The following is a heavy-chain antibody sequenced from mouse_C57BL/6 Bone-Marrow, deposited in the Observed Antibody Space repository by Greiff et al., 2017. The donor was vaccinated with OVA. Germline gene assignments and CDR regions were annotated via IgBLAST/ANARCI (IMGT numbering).Heavy chain of an antibody. CDR2: ISDGGSYT. V-gene: IGHV5-4*01. CDR3: ARDRITTVVTDYYAMDY. J-gene: IGHJ4*01. D-gene: IGHD1-1*01. Sequence: EVKLQESGGGLVKPGGSLKLSCAASGFTFSSYAMSWVRQTPEKRLEWVATISDGGSYTYYPDNVKGRFTISRDNAKNNLYLQMSHLKSEDTAMYYCARDRITTVVTDYYAMDYWGQGTSVTVSS. CDR1: GFTFSSYA.